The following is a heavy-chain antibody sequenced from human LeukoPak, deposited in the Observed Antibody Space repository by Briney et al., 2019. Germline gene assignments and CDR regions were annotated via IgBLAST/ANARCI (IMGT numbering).Heavy chain of an antibody. CDR3: TTYSSGSCPF. D-gene: IGHD6-19*01. Sequence: SGGSLRLSCAASGITFSNAWMTWVRQAPGKGLEWVGRIYRSSNGETTDYGAPVKGRFTMSRDDSKNTLYQQMNSLKTEDTAVYYCTTYSSGSCPFWGQGTLVTVSS. CDR2: IYRSSNGETT. J-gene: IGHJ4*02. CDR1: GITFSNAW. V-gene: IGHV3-15*01.